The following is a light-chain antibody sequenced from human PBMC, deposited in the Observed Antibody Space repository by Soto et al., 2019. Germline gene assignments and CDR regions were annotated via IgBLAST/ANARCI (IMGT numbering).Light chain of an antibody. Sequence: QSALTQPSSVSASPGQSISISCTGTSDDIGAYDYVSWYQQHPGKAPKLILYAVSNRPSGVSTRFSVSKAGNTASLTTSGVQADDEADYYCSSYGSSDTLEVFGTGTKVTVL. CDR2: AVS. V-gene: IGLV2-14*01. CDR3: SSYGSSDTLEV. CDR1: SDDIGAYDY. J-gene: IGLJ1*01.